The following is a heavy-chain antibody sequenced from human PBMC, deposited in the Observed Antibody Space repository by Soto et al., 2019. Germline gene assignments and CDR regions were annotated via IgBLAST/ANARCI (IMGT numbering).Heavy chain of an antibody. Sequence: GSLRLSCAASGFTFRRYDMHWVRQAPGKGLEGTGLISFDGIKKYYADSVKGRVTISRDSSKNKLYLQMNSLRPEDTAVYYCAKPLVAAGYYGMDVWGQGTPVTVSS. CDR2: ISFDGIKK. D-gene: IGHD3-9*01. CDR1: GFTFRRYD. CDR3: AKPLVAAGYYGMDV. J-gene: IGHJ6*02. V-gene: IGHV3-30*18.